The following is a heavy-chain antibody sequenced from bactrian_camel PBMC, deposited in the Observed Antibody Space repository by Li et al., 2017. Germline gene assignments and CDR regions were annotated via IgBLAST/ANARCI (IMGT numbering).Heavy chain of an antibody. Sequence: VQLVESGGGSVQPGGSLTLACAVSGFPIDRSCVGWFRQSAGKEREGIATIDSDGDTAYAESMKGRFTISVDNAKNTLYLQMNSLKPEDTGTYTCAAGQGVGWCLDVIRIGAEADFDYWGQGTQVTVS. CDR1: GFPIDRSC. V-gene: IGHV3S26*01. J-gene: IGHJ6*01. D-gene: IGHD3*01. CDR3: AAGQGVGWCLDVIRIGAEADFDY. CDR2: IDSDGDT.